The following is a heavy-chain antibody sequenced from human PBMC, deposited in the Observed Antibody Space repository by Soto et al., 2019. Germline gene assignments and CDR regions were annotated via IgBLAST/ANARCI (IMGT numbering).Heavy chain of an antibody. CDR1: GLSLSTSGVG. Sequence: QITLKESGPPLVKPTQTLTLTCTFSGLSLSTSGVGVGWIRQPPAKALAWLALIYWDDDKRYSPSLKSRLTITKDTTKNQVVLTMTNMDPVDTATYYSAHRRVNWSWEYWGQGTLVTVSS. V-gene: IGHV2-5*02. D-gene: IGHD2-8*02. CDR2: IYWDDDK. J-gene: IGHJ4*02. CDR3: AHRRVNWSWEY.